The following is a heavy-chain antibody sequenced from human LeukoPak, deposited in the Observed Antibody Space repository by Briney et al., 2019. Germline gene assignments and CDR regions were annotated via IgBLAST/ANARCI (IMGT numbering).Heavy chain of an antibody. CDR3: ARGSSTSGWFDP. CDR2: IIPIIGVA. V-gene: IGHV1-69*04. CDR1: GGTSSSYA. D-gene: IGHD2-2*01. J-gene: IGHJ5*02. Sequence: SVKVSCKASGGTSSSYAITWVRQAPGQGLEWMGRIIPIIGVANYAQKFQGRVTIIADKSTSTTYMELSSLRSEDTAVYYCARGSSTSGWFDPWGQGTLVTVSP.